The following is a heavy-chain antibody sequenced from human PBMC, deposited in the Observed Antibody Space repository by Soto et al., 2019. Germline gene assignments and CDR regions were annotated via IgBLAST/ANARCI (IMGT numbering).Heavy chain of an antibody. D-gene: IGHD6-13*01. CDR3: ARVLYSSSWFNYYYGMDV. J-gene: IGHJ6*02. V-gene: IGHV1-18*01. CDR2: ISAYNGNT. Sequence: ASVKVSCKASGGTFSSYAISWVRQAPGQGLEWMGWISAYNGNTNYAQKLQGRVTMTTDTSTSTAYMELRSLRSDDTAVYYCARVLYSSSWFNYYYGMDVWGQGTTVTVSS. CDR1: GGTFSSYA.